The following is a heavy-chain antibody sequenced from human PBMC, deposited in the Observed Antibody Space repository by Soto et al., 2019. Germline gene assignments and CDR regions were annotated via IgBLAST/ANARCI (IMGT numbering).Heavy chain of an antibody. Sequence: PGESLKISCKGSGYSFTSYWIGWVRQTPGKGLEWMGIIYPGDSDTRYSPSFQGQVTISADKSISTAYLQWSSLKASDTAMYYCARSLYYYGSGSYYRSYYYGMDVWGQGTTVTVSS. CDR1: GYSFTSYW. J-gene: IGHJ6*02. CDR3: ARSLYYYGSGSYYRSYYYGMDV. D-gene: IGHD3-10*01. CDR2: IYPGDSDT. V-gene: IGHV5-51*01.